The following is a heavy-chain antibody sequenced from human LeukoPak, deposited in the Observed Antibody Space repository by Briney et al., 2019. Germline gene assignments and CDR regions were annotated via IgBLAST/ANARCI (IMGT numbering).Heavy chain of an antibody. V-gene: IGHV3-7*01. Sequence: PSETLSLTCAVYGGSFSGYYWSWIRQPPGKGLEWVANINQDGSEKDYVDSVKGRFTISRDNAKNSLYLQMNSLRAEDTAVYYCARGSGSYPDWGQGTLVTVSS. CDR3: ARGSGSYPD. CDR2: INQDGSEK. D-gene: IGHD1-26*01. J-gene: IGHJ4*02. CDR1: GGSFSGYY.